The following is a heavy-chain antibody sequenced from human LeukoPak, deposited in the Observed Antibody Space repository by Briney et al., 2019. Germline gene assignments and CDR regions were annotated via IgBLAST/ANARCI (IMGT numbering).Heavy chain of an antibody. CDR3: ARGHSSSWYSLDYFDY. CDR2: IFHSGNT. CDR1: GGSIISGDYC. J-gene: IGHJ4*02. Sequence: SQTLSLTCTVSGGSIISGDYCWSWIRQPPGKGLEWSGYIFHSGNTYYNPSLNSRVTISVDGSKNQFSLMLRSVTAADTAVYYCARGHSSSWYSLDYFDYWGQGTLVTVSS. V-gene: IGHV4-30-2*01. D-gene: IGHD6-13*01.